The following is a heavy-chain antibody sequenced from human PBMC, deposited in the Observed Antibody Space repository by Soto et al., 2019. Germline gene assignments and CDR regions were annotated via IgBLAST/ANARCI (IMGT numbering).Heavy chain of an antibody. Sequence: SVKVSCKASGGTFSSYTISWVRQAPGQGLKWMGRIIPILGIANYAQKFQGRVTITADKSTSTAYMELSSLRSEDTAVYYCARDLTTVTESHEYYYYMYVWGKGTTVTVSS. CDR2: IIPILGIA. V-gene: IGHV1-69*04. CDR3: ARDLTTVTESHEYYYYMYV. J-gene: IGHJ6*03. CDR1: GGTFSSYT. D-gene: IGHD4-17*01.